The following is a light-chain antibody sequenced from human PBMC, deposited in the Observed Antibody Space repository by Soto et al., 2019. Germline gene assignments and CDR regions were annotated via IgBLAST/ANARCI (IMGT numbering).Light chain of an antibody. V-gene: IGKV1-27*01. Sequence: DIPLTQSPSSLSASVGDRVTITCRASQGINNYVTWYQQKPGKVPELLIYAASTLQSGVPSRFSGSGYGTDFTLTVSSLQPEDVATYYCQNYKSAPFTFGPGTKVEIK. CDR1: QGINNY. CDR3: QNYKSAPFT. CDR2: AAS. J-gene: IGKJ3*01.